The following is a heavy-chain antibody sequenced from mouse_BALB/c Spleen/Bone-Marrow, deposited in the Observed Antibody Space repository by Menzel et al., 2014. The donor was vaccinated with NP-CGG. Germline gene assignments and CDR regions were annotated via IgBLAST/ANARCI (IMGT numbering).Heavy chain of an antibody. CDR2: INPGSGGT. J-gene: IGHJ4*01. Sequence: VQLQQSGAELVRPGTTVKVSCKASGYAFTNYLIEWVKQRPGQGLEWIGVINPGSGGTNYNEKFKDKATLTADKSSSTAYMQLSSLTSDDSAVYFCARDKGKGAMDYWGQGTSVTVSS. D-gene: IGHD2-1*01. CDR1: GYAFTNYL. CDR3: ARDKGKGAMDY. V-gene: IGHV1-54*01.